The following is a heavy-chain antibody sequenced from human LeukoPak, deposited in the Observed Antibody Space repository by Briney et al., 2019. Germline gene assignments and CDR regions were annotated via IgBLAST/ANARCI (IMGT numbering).Heavy chain of an antibody. CDR3: VREERGGTFDY. CDR1: GYTFTSYY. J-gene: IGHJ4*02. V-gene: IGHV1-46*01. CDR2: INPITGGT. Sequence: ASVKVSCKASGYTFTSYYVHWVRQAPGQGLEWVGMINPITGGTNYAQKFRGRLTVSRDTSTSTVYMELTSLRSDDTAMYHCVREERGGTFDYWGQGILVTVFS. D-gene: IGHD1-26*01.